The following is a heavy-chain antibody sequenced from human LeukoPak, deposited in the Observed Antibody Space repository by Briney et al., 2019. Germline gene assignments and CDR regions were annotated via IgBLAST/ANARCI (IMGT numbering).Heavy chain of an antibody. V-gene: IGHV3-15*07. Sequence: GGFLRLSCAASGFTFNNAWMNWVRQAPGKGLEWVGRIKSKTDGGTTDYAAPVKGRFTISRDDSKNTLYLQMNSLKTEDTAVYYCTTDPYYYDSSGYYSEFDYWGQGTLVTVSS. CDR1: GFTFNNAW. CDR3: TTDPYYYDSSGYYSEFDY. CDR2: IKSKTDGGTT. D-gene: IGHD3-22*01. J-gene: IGHJ4*02.